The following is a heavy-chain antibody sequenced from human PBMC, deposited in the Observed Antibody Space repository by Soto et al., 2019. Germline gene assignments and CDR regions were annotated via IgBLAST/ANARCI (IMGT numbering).Heavy chain of an antibody. D-gene: IGHD3-10*01. CDR3: ARDYYGSGSYYMVYYYYGMDV. CDR2: INAGNGNT. J-gene: IGHJ6*02. Sequence: QVPLVQSGAEVKKPGASVKVSCKASGYTFTSYAMHWVRQAPGQRLEWMGWINAGNGNTKYSQKFQGRVTITRDTSASTAYMELSSLRSEDTALYYCARDYYGSGSYYMVYYYYGMDVWGQGTTVTVSS. V-gene: IGHV1-3*01. CDR1: GYTFTSYA.